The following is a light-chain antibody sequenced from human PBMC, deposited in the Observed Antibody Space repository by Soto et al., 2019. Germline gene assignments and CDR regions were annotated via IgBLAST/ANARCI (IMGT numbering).Light chain of an antibody. CDR1: ISNIGGNT. J-gene: IGLJ2*01. V-gene: IGLV1-44*01. CDR3: AAWDDSLNGVV. Sequence: QSVLTQPPSASGTPGQRVTISCSGSISNIGGNTVNWYQQLPGTAPKLLMYTNNQRPPAVPDRFSGSKSGTSASLAISGLQSEDEADYYCAAWDDSLNGVVFGGGTKLTVL. CDR2: TNN.